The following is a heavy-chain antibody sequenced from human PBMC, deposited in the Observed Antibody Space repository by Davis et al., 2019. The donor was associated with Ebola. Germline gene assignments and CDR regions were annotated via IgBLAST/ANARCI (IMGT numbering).Heavy chain of an antibody. J-gene: IGHJ4*02. CDR1: GFTFADYA. V-gene: IGHV3-23*01. D-gene: IGHD5-24*01. CDR2: ISTSGFRT. Sequence: GGSLRLSCAASGFTFADYAMSWVRQAPGKGLEWVATISTSGFRTYTADSVKGRFTISRDELKNTLYLQMNSLRAEDTAVYYCTKNSRWLPHDSWGQGTLVTVSS. CDR3: TKNSRWLPHDS.